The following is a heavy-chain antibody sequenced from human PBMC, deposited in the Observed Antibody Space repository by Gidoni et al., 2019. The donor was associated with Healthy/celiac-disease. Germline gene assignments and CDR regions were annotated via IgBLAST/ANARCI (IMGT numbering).Heavy chain of an antibody. CDR3: AKGGSGYYVSAFDI. Sequence: EVQLLESGGGLVQPGGSLRLPCAASGFTFSSYARSWVRQAPGRGREWVSAISGSGGSTYYADSVKGRFTISRDNSKNTLDLQMNSLRAEDTAVYYCAKGGSGYYVSAFDIWGQGTMVTVSS. J-gene: IGHJ3*02. CDR1: GFTFSSYA. V-gene: IGHV3-23*01. CDR2: ISGSGGST. D-gene: IGHD3-22*01.